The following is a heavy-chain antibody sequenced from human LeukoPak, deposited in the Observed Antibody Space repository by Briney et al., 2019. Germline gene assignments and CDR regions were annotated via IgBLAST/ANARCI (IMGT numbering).Heavy chain of an antibody. D-gene: IGHD5-24*01. Sequence: SETLSLTCTVSGYSISSGYYWGWIRQPPGKGLEWIGSIYHSGSTYYNPSLKSRVTISVDTSKNQFSLKLSSVTAADTAVYYCAREGRYRYGYNEYHSYMDIWGKGTTVTVSS. CDR3: AREGRYRYGYNEYHSYMDI. CDR1: GYSISSGYY. V-gene: IGHV4-38-2*02. CDR2: IYHSGST. J-gene: IGHJ6*03.